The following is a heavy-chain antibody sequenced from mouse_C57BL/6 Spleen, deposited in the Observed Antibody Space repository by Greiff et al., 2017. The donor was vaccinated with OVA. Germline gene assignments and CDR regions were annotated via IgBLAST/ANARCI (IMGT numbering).Heavy chain of an antibody. Sequence: VQLQQSGAELVKPGASVKISCKASGYAFSSSWMNWVKQRPGKGLEWIGRIYPGDGDTNYNGKFKGKATLTADKSSSTAYMQLSSLTSEDSAVYFCARSAQAYYFDYWGQGTTLTVSS. V-gene: IGHV1-82*01. D-gene: IGHD3-2*02. CDR3: ARSAQAYYFDY. CDR2: IYPGDGDT. CDR1: GYAFSSSW. J-gene: IGHJ2*01.